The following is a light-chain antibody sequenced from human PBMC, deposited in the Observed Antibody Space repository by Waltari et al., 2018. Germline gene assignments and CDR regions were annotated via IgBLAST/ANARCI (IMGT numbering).Light chain of an antibody. CDR1: QNINSW. J-gene: IGKJ3*01. CDR2: KAS. V-gene: IGKV1-5*03. CDR3: QQYNSYHIFT. Sequence: DIQMTQSPSTLSASVGDRVTITCRASQNINSWLACYQQEPGKAPKLLIYKASSLKTGVPSRFSGSESGTEFTLTINSLQPDDFATYYCQQYNSYHIFTFGPGTKVEI.